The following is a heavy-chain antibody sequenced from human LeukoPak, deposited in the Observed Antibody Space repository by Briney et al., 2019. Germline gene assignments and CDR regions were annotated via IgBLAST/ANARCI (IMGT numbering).Heavy chain of an antibody. CDR2: IIPIFGTA. CDR1: GGTFSSYA. J-gene: IGHJ6*03. Sequence: ASVKVSCKASGGTFSSYAISWVRQAPGQGLEWMGRIIPIFGTANYAQKFQGRVTIPTDESTSTAYMELSSLRSEDTAVYYCAREISGSPRYYYYMDVWGKGTTVTVSS. V-gene: IGHV1-69*05. D-gene: IGHD3-22*01. CDR3: AREISGSPRYYYYMDV.